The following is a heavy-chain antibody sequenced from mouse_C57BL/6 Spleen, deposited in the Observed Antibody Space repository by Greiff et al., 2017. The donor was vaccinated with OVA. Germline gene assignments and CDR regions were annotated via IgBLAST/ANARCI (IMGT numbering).Heavy chain of an antibody. D-gene: IGHD1-1*01. V-gene: IGHV3-6*01. CDR1: GYSITSGYY. CDR3: ARDYYGGDYAMDY. CDR2: ISYDGSN. J-gene: IGHJ4*01. Sequence: EVQLQESGPGLVKPSQSLSLTCSVTGYSITSGYYWNWIRQFPGNKLEWMGYISYDGSNNYNPSLKNRISITRDTSKNQFFLKLNSVTTEDTATYYCARDYYGGDYAMDYWGQGTSVTVSS.